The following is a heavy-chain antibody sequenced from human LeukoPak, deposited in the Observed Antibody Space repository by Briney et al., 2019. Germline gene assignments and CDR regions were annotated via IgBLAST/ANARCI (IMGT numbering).Heavy chain of an antibody. D-gene: IGHD6-13*01. CDR2: ISVYDGNT. J-gene: IGHJ4*02. Sequence: ASVKVSCKPSGYTFTNYGISWVRQAPGQGLEWMGWISVYDGNTKYAQKLQGRVTMTTDTSTSTAYMELRSLRSDDTAVYYCARGPGAYSSSWSFDYWGQGTLVTVSS. V-gene: IGHV1-18*01. CDR1: GYTFTNYG. CDR3: ARGPGAYSSSWSFDY.